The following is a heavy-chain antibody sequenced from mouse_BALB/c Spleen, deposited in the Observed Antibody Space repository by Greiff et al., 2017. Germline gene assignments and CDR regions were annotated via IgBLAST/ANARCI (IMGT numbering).Heavy chain of an antibody. V-gene: IGHV2-9*02. CDR2: IWAGGST. CDR1: GFSLTSYG. J-gene: IGHJ3*01. D-gene: IGHD2-3*01. CDR3: AREGGWLLPLAY. Sequence: VKLMESGPGLVAPSQSLSITCTVSGFSLTSYGVHWVRQPPGKGLEWLGVIWAGGSTNYNSALMSRLSISKDNSKSQVFLKMNSLQTDDTAMYYCAREGGWLLPLAYWGQGTLVTVSA.